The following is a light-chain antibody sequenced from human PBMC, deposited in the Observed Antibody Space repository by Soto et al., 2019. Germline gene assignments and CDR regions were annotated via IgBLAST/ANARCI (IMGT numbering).Light chain of an antibody. Sequence: QSALTQPASVSGSPGQSITISCTGTRDDVGGFNFVSWSQQHPGKAPKLIIYDVSYRPSGVSNRFSGSKSGNTASLTISGLQAEDEGYYYCTSYTDGSTVIFGGGTKLTVL. J-gene: IGLJ2*01. V-gene: IGLV2-14*01. CDR2: DVS. CDR3: TSYTDGSTVI. CDR1: RDDVGGFNF.